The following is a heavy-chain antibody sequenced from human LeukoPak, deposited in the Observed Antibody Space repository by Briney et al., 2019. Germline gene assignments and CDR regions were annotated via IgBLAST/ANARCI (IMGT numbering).Heavy chain of an antibody. CDR2: INHSGST. CDR3: ARTSYSRVRNFDY. CDR1: GGSFSGYY. Sequence: SETLSLTCAVYGGSFSGYYWSWIRLPPGKGLEWIGEINHSGSTNYNPSLKSRVTISVDTSKNQFSLKLSSVTAADTAVYYCARTSYSRVRNFDYWGQGTLVTVSS. V-gene: IGHV4-34*01. J-gene: IGHJ4*02. D-gene: IGHD4-11*01.